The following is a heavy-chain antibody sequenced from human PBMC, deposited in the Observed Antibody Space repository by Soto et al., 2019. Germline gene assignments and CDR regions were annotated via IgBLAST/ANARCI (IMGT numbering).Heavy chain of an antibody. CDR3: ARVWGGAFDI. CDR1: GGSISSYY. V-gene: IGHV4-59*01. D-gene: IGHD3-10*01. CDR2: IYYSGST. Sequence: SETLSLTCTVSGGSISSYYWSWIRQPPGKGLEWIGYIYYSGSTNYNPSLKSRVTISVDTSKNQFSLMLSSVTAADTNVYYCARVWGGAFDIWGQGTMVTVS. J-gene: IGHJ3*02.